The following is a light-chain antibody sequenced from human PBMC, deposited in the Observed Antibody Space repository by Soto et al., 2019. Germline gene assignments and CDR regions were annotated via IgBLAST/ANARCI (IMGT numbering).Light chain of an antibody. CDR2: DVS. CDR3: QQFNTYPIT. CDR1: QDIRGA. J-gene: IGKJ5*01. Sequence: AIQLTQSPSSLSASVGDRVTITCRASQDIRGALAWYQQKPGKPPKLLIFDVSSLQSGVPSRFSGSGSETDFTLTISSRQPEDFATYYCQQFNTYPITFGQGTRLEIK. V-gene: IGKV1-13*02.